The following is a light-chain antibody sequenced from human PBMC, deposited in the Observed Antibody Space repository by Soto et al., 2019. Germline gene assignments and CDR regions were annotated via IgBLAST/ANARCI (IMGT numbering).Light chain of an antibody. CDR3: SSHTSNILV. V-gene: IGLV2-14*01. J-gene: IGLJ2*01. CDR2: EVT. Sequence: QSALTQPASVSGSPGQSITISCTGISCDDATYNYVSWYQQHPAKAPKLMIYEVTNRPSGVSNRFSGSKSGNTASLTISGLQAEDEADYYCSSHTSNILVFGGGTKVTVL. CDR1: SCDDATYNY.